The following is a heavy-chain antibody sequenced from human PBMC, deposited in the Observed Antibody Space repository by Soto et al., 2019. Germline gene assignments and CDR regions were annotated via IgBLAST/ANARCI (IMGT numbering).Heavy chain of an antibody. J-gene: IGHJ6*02. D-gene: IGHD6-13*01. CDR1: GFTFSSYA. Sequence: PGGSLRLSCAASGFTFSSYAMSWVRQAPGKGLEWVSAISGSGGSTYYADSVKGRFTISRDNAKNSLYLQMNSLRAEDTAVYYCAREVRQQLVDYYYYYGMDVWGQGTTVTVSS. CDR3: AREVRQQLVDYYYYYGMDV. CDR2: ISGSGGST. V-gene: IGHV3-23*01.